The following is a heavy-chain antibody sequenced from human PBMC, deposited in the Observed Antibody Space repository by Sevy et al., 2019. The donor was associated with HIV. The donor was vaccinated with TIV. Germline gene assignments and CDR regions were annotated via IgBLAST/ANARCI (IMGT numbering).Heavy chain of an antibody. CDR2: IGGSGVST. D-gene: IGHD3-22*01. V-gene: IGHV3-23*01. CDR3: ATGWYYYDGTANDSFEK. CDR1: GFTFSSYA. Sequence: GESLRLSCAASGFTFSSYAMTWVRQAPGKGLEWVSGIGGSGVSTFYADSVRGRFTFSRDNLNKVLFLQMNNLRAEDAAVYFCATGWYYYDGTANDSFEKWGQGTLVTVSS. J-gene: IGHJ1*01.